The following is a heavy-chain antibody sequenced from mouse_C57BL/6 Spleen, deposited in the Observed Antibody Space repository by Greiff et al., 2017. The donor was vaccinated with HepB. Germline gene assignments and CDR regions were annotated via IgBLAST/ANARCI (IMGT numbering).Heavy chain of an antibody. V-gene: IGHV2-2*01. J-gene: IGHJ2*01. Sequence: VQLQESGPGLVQPSQSLSITCTVSGFSLTSYGVHWVRQSPGKGLEWLGVIWSGGSTDYNAAFISRLSISKDNSKSQVFFKMNSLQADDTAIYYCARGVYHYFDYWGQGTTLTVSS. CDR3: ARGVYHYFDY. CDR2: IWSGGST. D-gene: IGHD5-1-1*01. CDR1: GFSLTSYG.